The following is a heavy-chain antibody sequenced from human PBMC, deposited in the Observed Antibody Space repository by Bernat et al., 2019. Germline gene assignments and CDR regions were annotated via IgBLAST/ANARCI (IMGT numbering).Heavy chain of an antibody. J-gene: IGHJ4*02. Sequence: EVQLLESGGGLVQPGGSLRLSCAASGFTFSSYAMNWVRQAPGKGLEWVSAISGSGGSTYYADSVKGRFTISRDNSKNALYLQMNSLRAEDTAVYYCAKLGDSGWNYFDYWGQGTLVTVSS. V-gene: IGHV3-23*01. CDR3: AKLGDSGWNYFDY. D-gene: IGHD6-19*01. CDR2: ISGSGGST. CDR1: GFTFSSYA.